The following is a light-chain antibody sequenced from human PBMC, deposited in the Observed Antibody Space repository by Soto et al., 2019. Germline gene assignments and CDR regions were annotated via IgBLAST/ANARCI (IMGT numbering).Light chain of an antibody. V-gene: IGLV1-51*01. Sequence: QSVLTQPPSVSAAPGQTVTISCSGSSSNIGSNYVSWYQHLPGTAPKLLIYDNNKRPSGIPDRFSGSQSGTSATLGITGLQTGDEADYYCGTWDSSLSAVFGGGTKLTV. J-gene: IGLJ2*01. CDR3: GTWDSSLSAV. CDR1: SSNIGSNY. CDR2: DNN.